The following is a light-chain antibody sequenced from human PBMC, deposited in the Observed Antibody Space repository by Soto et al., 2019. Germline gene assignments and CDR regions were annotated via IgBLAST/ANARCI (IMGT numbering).Light chain of an antibody. J-gene: IGLJ2*01. CDR3: CSYAGTYTVV. CDR2: DVG. Sequence: QSVLTQPRSVSGSPGQSVTISCTGTISDVGGYNYVSWYQQHPGKAPKLMIYDVGERPSGVPDRFSGSKSGDTASLTISGLEADDEADYYCCSYAGTYTVVFGGGTKVTVL. CDR1: ISDVGGYNY. V-gene: IGLV2-11*01.